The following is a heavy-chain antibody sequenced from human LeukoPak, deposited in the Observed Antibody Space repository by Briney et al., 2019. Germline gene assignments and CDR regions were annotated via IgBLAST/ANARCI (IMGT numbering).Heavy chain of an antibody. J-gene: IGHJ4*02. D-gene: IGHD6-19*01. CDR1: GGSISSSSYY. Sequence: SETLSLTCTVSGGSISSSSYYWGWIRQPPGKRLEWIGSIYYSGSTYYNPSLKSRVTISVDTSKNQFSLKLSSVTAADTAVYYCARRRIAVAGTFDYWGQGTLVTVSS. V-gene: IGHV4-39*01. CDR3: ARRRIAVAGTFDY. CDR2: IYYSGST.